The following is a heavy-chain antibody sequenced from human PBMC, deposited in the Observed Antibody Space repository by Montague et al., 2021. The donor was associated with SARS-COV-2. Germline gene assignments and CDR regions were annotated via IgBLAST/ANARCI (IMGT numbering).Heavy chain of an antibody. CDR3: ARGVHSGSPYSGGLYYLDD. J-gene: IGHJ4*02. CDR1: NGSFGSDY. Sequence: SETLSLTCAVYNGSFGSDYWTWSRQLPGEGREWMGEISHDGGARLYPSLNRRRTIFLGSSGVSLSLTSVTAADTGVYDCARGVHSGSPYSGGLYYLDDWGQGTLVTVSS. D-gene: IGHD1-26*01. CDR2: ISHDGGA. V-gene: IGHV4-34*01.